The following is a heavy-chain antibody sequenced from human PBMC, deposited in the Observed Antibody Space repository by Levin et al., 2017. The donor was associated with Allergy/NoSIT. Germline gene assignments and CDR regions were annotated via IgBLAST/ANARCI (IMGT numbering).Heavy chain of an antibody. D-gene: IGHD5-18*01. CDR2: ISTSGGNT. CDR1: GFTFSDYA. V-gene: IGHV3-23*01. J-gene: IGHJ4*02. Sequence: GGSLRLSCAASGFTFSDYAMSWVRQAPGKGLEWLSAISTSGGNTYYADSVKGRFTISRDNAKNTLYLQMNSLRGEDTAVYYCAKDRYTYGPNEPYDSWGQGSLVTVSS. CDR3: AKDRYTYGPNEPYDS.